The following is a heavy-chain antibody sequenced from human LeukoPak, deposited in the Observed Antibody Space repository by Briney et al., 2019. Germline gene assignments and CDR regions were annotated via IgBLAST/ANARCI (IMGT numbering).Heavy chain of an antibody. D-gene: IGHD6-13*01. Sequence: GGSLRLSCAASGFTFSSYWMSWVRQAPGKGLEWVANIKQDGSEKYYVDSVKGRFTISRDNAKNSLYLQMNSLRAEDTAVYYCARGSDIAAAVKVYGSEFWGQGTLVTVSS. CDR3: ARGSDIAAAVKVYGSEF. J-gene: IGHJ4*02. CDR1: GFTFSSYW. V-gene: IGHV3-7*02. CDR2: IKQDGSEK.